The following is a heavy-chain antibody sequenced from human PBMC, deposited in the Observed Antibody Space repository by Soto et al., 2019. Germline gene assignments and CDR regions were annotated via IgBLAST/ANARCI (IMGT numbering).Heavy chain of an antibody. CDR2: IIPIFGTA. CDR1: GGTFSSYA. Sequence: SVKVSCKASGGTFSSYAISWVRQAPGQGLEWMGGIIPIFGTANYAQKFQGRVTITADKSTSTAYMELSSLRSEDTAVYYCARDEVPGTTGGVKDYWGQGTLVTVSS. D-gene: IGHD1-1*01. CDR3: ARDEVPGTTGGVKDY. J-gene: IGHJ4*02. V-gene: IGHV1-69*06.